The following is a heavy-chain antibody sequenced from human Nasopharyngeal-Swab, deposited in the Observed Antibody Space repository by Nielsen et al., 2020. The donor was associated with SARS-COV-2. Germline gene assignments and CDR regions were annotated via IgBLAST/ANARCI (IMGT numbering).Heavy chain of an antibody. V-gene: IGHV3-48*02. D-gene: IGHD1-26*01. CDR3: ARDVAIVGATLEN. J-gene: IGHJ4*02. CDR1: DFTMSRNG. Sequence: GESLKISCAASDFTMSRNGMHWVRQAPGKGLEWVAYISSSSSTSYYADSVKGRFTISRDNPKNSLYLQMNSLRDEDTALYYCARDVAIVGATLENWGQGTLVTVSS. CDR2: ISSSSSTS.